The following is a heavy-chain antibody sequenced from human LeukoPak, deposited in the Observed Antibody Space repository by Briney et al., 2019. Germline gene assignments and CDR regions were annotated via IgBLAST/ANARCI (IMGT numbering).Heavy chain of an antibody. V-gene: IGHV3-7*01. CDR1: GFTFNTYW. Sequence: GESLRLSCAASGFTFNTYWMTWARQAPGKGLEWLANIKPDGSDKYYLDSVKGRFTVSRDSAKNSLCLQMNSLRAEDTAVYYCARHLGWAFDWGGQGTLVTLP. CDR2: IKPDGSDK. D-gene: IGHD3-16*01. CDR3: ARHLGWAFDW. J-gene: IGHJ4*02.